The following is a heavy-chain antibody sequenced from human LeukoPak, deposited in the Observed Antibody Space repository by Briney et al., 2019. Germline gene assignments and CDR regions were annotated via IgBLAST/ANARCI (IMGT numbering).Heavy chain of an antibody. D-gene: IGHD5-12*01. J-gene: IGHJ3*02. V-gene: IGHV3-21*01. CDR2: ISSSSSYI. Sequence: GGSLRLSCAASGFTFSSYSMNWVRQAPGKGLEWVSSISSSSSYIYYADSVKGRFTIPRDNAKNSLYLPMNSLRAEDTAVYYCARAPCIVATMKIGPDAFDIWGQGTMVTVTS. CDR1: GFTFSSYS. CDR3: ARAPCIVATMKIGPDAFDI.